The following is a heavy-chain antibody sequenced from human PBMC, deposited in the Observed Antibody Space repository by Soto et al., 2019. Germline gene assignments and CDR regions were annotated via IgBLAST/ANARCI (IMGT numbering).Heavy chain of an antibody. Sequence: PSETLSLTXTVSGGSMSSRSYYWGWIRQPPGKGLEWIGSIYYSGSTYYNPSLKSRITMSVDTSKNQFSLKLSSVTAADTAVYYCAKLLGGVTEAIDYFDYWGQGTLVTVSS. CDR1: GGSMSSRSYY. D-gene: IGHD2-15*01. J-gene: IGHJ4*02. CDR2: IYYSGST. V-gene: IGHV4-39*01. CDR3: AKLLGGVTEAIDYFDY.